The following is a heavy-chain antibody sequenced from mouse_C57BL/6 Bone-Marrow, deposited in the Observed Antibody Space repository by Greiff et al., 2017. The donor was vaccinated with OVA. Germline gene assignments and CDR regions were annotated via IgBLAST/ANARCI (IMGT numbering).Heavy chain of an antibody. CDR1: CFSLTFYG. Sequence: LQLPPSGPGLVQPSQCLSISCTVSCFSLTFYGVHWVRPSPGKGLEWLGVIWRGGSTDYNAAFMSRLSITKDKAKSQIFFKRNSQQADDTAIYYGAKNEEFNYGSSYAMDYWGQGTTVTVSS. V-gene: IGHV2-5*01. CDR2: IWRGGST. J-gene: IGHJ4*01. CDR3: AKNEEFNYGSSYAMDY. D-gene: IGHD1-1*01.